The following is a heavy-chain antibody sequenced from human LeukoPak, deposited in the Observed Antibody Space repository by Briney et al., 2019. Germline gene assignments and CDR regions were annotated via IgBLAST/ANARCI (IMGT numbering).Heavy chain of an antibody. D-gene: IGHD1-26*01. Sequence: GRSLSLSCAASGFTFDEYAVHWVRRAPGKGLEWVSGISWYSGSIVYADSVKGRFTISRDNAKNSLYLQMNSLRAEDMALYYCAKDNSGSYYAGYFDYWGQGTLVTVSS. CDR3: AKDNSGSYYAGYFDY. V-gene: IGHV3-9*03. J-gene: IGHJ4*02. CDR1: GFTFDEYA. CDR2: ISWYSGSI.